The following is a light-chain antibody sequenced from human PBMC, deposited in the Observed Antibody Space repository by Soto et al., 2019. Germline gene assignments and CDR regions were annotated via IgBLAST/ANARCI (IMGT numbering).Light chain of an antibody. CDR2: DAS. CDR1: QSISSW. J-gene: IGKJ2*01. V-gene: IGKV1-5*01. CDR3: QPYHTYSLYT. Sequence: DIQMTQSPSTLSASVGDRVTITCRASQSISSWLAWYQQKPGKAPKLLIYDASSLESGVPSRFSGSGSGTEFTLTIRSLQPDDFAPYYCQPYHTYSLYTSRHGTRLVIK.